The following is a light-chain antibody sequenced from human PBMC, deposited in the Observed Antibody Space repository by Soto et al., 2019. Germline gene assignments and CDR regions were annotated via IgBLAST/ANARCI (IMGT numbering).Light chain of an antibody. Sequence: QLVLTQSPSASASLGASVKLTCTLSSGHSRYAIAWHQQQPEKGPRYLMKLDSDGSHTKGDAIPDRFSGSSSGAERYLTISSLQSEDEADYYCQTWGTGIHVVVVGGTKLTVL. J-gene: IGLJ2*01. CDR3: QTWGTGIHVV. CDR2: LDSDGSH. V-gene: IGLV4-69*01. CDR1: SGHSRYA.